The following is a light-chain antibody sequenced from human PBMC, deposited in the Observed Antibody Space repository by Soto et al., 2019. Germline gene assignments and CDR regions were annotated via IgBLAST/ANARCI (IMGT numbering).Light chain of an antibody. J-gene: IGKJ1*01. CDR2: GAS. Sequence: EIVMTQSPAALSVSPGERATLSCRTSQSVTSDLAWYQQKPGQAPRLLIFGASTRATGVPARFSGSGSGTEFTLTISTLQPEDFALYYCQQYYNWPGTFGQGTKVEIK. CDR1: QSVTSD. V-gene: IGKV3-15*01. CDR3: QQYYNWPGT.